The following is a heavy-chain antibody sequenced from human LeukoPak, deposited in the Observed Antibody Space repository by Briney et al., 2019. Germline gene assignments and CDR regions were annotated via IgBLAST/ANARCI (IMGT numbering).Heavy chain of an antibody. D-gene: IGHD3-22*01. CDR1: GGSIRSHY. V-gene: IGHV4-59*11. CDR2: IYYSGST. Sequence: SETLSLTCSVSGGSIRSHYWSWIRQPPGKGLEWIGYIYYSGSTNYNPSLKSRVTISVDTSKNQFSLKLSSVTAADTAVYYCARDRGDYDSSGYYGYFDYWGQGALVTVSS. J-gene: IGHJ4*02. CDR3: ARDRGDYDSSGYYGYFDY.